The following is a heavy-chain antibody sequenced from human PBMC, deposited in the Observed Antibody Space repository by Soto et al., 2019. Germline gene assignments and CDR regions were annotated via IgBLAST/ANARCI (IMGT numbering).Heavy chain of an antibody. CDR2: ISGSGGST. J-gene: IGHJ4*02. CDR3: AKDQGSSWYEIDY. V-gene: IGHV3-23*01. CDR1: GFTFSNYA. Sequence: EVQLLESGGGLVQPGGSLRLSCAASGFTFSNYAVTWVRQAPGKGLEWVSTISGSGGSTYYADSVKGRFTISRDNSKNTLYLQMNRLIAEDTAVYYGAKDQGSSWYEIDYWGQGTLVTVSS. D-gene: IGHD6-13*01.